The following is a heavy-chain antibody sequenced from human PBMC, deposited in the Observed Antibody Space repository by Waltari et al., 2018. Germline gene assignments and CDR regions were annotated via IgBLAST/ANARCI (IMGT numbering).Heavy chain of an antibody. CDR2: MSSSGTT. Sequence: QVLLQESGPGLVKSSETLSLTCSVSVYSIRRYYWSWIRQAPGKGLEWIGYMSSSGTTKYNPSLKSRVTISVDTSKSQLLVRLSSVTASDTAVYYCARHYGMVVDYYYYYGLDVWGQGTTVTVS. V-gene: IGHV4-59*08. D-gene: IGHD3-3*01. J-gene: IGHJ6*02. CDR1: VYSIRRYY. CDR3: ARHYGMVVDYYYYYGLDV.